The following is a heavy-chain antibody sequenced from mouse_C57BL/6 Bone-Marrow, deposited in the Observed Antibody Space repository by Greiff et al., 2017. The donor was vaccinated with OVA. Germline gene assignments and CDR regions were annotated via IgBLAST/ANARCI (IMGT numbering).Heavy chain of an antibody. D-gene: IGHD1-1*01. V-gene: IGHV1-72*01. CDR1: GFNIKNTY. CDR3: ARGPYYYGSSCFDY. CDR2: IDPNSGGT. J-gene: IGHJ2*01. Sequence: VQLQQSVAELVRPGASVKLSCTASGFNIKNTYMHWVKQRPGRGLEWIGRIDPNSGGTKYNEKFKSKATLTVDKPSSTAYMQLSSLTSEDSAVYYCARGPYYYGSSCFDYWGQGTTLTVSS.